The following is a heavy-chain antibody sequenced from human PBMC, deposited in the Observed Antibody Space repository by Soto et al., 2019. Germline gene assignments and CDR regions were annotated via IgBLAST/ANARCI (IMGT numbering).Heavy chain of an antibody. D-gene: IGHD3-22*01. J-gene: IGHJ4*02. CDR2: IYSLGNT. CDR3: ARHIYDSSGYYYAY. CDR1: GGSISSSSYY. V-gene: IGHV4-39*01. Sequence: QMQLQESGPGLVKPSETLSLTCTVSGGSISSSSYYWGWIRQPPGQGLEWLGTIYSLGNTYYNPSLNSRVTISVDKSKSQLFLKLSSVTAPDTAVYYCARHIYDSSGYYYAYWGQGTLVTVSS.